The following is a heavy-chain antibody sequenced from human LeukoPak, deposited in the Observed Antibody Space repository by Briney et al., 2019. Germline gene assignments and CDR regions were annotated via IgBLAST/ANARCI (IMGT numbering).Heavy chain of an antibody. V-gene: IGHV4-59*01. D-gene: IGHD3-22*01. Sequence: SETLSLTCTVSGGSISSYYWSWIRQPPGKGLEWIGYIYYSGSTNYNPSLKSRVTISVDTSKNQFSLKLSSVTAADTAVYYCARGSFGQWFASSFDYWGQGTLVTVSS. CDR1: GGSISSYY. CDR2: IYYSGST. CDR3: ARGSFGQWFASSFDY. J-gene: IGHJ4*02.